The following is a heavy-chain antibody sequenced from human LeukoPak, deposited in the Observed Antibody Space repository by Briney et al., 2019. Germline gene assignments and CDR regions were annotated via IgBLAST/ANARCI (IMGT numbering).Heavy chain of an antibody. CDR1: GGTFSSYA. D-gene: IGHD4-11*01. Sequence: ASVKVSCKASGGTFSSYAISWVRQAPGQGLEWMGGIIPIFGTANYAQKFQGRVTITTDESTSTAYMELSSLRSEDTAVYYCARGKTTVTAWNWFDPWGQGTLVTVSS. CDR2: IIPIFGTA. CDR3: ARGKTTVTAWNWFDP. V-gene: IGHV1-69*05. J-gene: IGHJ5*02.